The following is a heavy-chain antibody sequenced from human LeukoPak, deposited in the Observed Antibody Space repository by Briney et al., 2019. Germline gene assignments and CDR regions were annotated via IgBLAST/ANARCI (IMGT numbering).Heavy chain of an antibody. CDR1: GDGVSSNGAS. V-gene: IGHV6-1*01. Sequence: SQTLSLTCAISGDGVSSNGASWNWIRQSPSRGLEWLGRTYYRSQQWHSDYAPSVKGRITLNPDTSKNQFSLHLNSMTPEDTAVYYCGRETDFGVVTNWGQGTLVTVSS. J-gene: IGHJ4*02. CDR3: GRETDFGVVTN. D-gene: IGHD3-3*01. CDR2: TYYRSQQWHS.